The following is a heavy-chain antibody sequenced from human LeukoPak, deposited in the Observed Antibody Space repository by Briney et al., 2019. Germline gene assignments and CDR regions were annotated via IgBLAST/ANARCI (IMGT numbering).Heavy chain of an antibody. CDR3: ATSSRRPNCSGGNCYIRYFDF. J-gene: IGHJ4*02. Sequence: ASVKVSCKASGASFSTFAISWVRQAPGQGLEWMGGIIPISSTSTYAPKFRGRATISADESTITAYMELSSLRSDDSAVYFCATSSRRPNCSGGNCYIRYFDFWGLGTLVTVSS. CDR1: GASFSTFA. D-gene: IGHD2-15*01. CDR2: IIPISSTS. V-gene: IGHV1-69*13.